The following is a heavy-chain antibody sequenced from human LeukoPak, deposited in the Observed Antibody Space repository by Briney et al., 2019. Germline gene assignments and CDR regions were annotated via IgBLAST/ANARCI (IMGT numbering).Heavy chain of an antibody. CDR3: ARDPNTMVRGVSYGMDV. D-gene: IGHD3-10*01. V-gene: IGHV1-46*01. CDR1: GYTFTSYY. Sequence: GASAKVSCKASGYTFTSYYMHWVRQAPGQGLEWMGIINPSGGSTSYAQKFQGRVTMTRDTSTSTVYMELSSLRSEDTAVYYCARDPNTMVRGVSYGMDVWGQGTTVTVSS. J-gene: IGHJ6*02. CDR2: INPSGGST.